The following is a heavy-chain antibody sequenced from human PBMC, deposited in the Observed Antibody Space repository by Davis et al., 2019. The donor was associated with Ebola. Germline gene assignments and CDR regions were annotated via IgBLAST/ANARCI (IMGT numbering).Heavy chain of an antibody. CDR2: MNPNSGGT. CDR1: GYTLNGYY. D-gene: IGHD3-10*01. J-gene: IGHJ4*02. Sequence: ASVKVSCKASGYTLNGYYINWVRQAPRQGLEWMGWMNPNSGGTNYAQKFQARVTMTRDTSISTAYMELSRLRSDDTAVYYCARGEFHFDYWGQGTLVTVSS. CDR3: ARGEFHFDY. V-gene: IGHV1-2*02.